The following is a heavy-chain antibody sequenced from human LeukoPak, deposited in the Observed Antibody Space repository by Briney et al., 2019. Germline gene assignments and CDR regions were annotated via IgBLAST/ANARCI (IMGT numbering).Heavy chain of an antibody. Sequence: PGRCLRLSCAASGFTFSDYGMHWVRQAPGKWLEWVAVISYDGSNKYHADSVKGRFTISRDNSKNTLYLQMNSLRAEDTAVYFCVRDGDDFNFDYWGQGSLVTVSS. CDR2: ISYDGSNK. CDR3: VRDGDDFNFDY. V-gene: IGHV3-30*03. CDR1: GFTFSDYG. D-gene: IGHD5-24*01. J-gene: IGHJ4*02.